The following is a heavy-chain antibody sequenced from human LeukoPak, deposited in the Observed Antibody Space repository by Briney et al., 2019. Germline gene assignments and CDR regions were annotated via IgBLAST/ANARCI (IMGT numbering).Heavy chain of an antibody. Sequence: SVKVSCKASGGTFSSYAISWGRQAPGQGLEWMGGIIPIFGTANYAQKFQGRVTITADESTSTAYMELSSLRSEDTAVYYCARTAYCGGDCYYPNWFDPWGQGTLVTVSS. CDR1: GGTFSSYA. CDR2: IIPIFGTA. J-gene: IGHJ5*02. V-gene: IGHV1-69*13. CDR3: ARTAYCGGDCYYPNWFDP. D-gene: IGHD2-21*02.